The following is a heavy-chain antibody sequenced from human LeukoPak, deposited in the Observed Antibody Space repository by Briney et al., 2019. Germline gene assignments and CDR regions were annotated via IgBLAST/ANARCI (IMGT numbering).Heavy chain of an antibody. CDR3: ARHYGTRSSIVVVPAAMAPSDFYDAFDI. V-gene: IGHV4-59*08. CDR1: GGSISSYY. D-gene: IGHD2-2*01. CDR2: IYYSGST. J-gene: IGHJ3*02. Sequence: PSGTLSLTCTVSGGSISSYYWSWIRQPPGKGLEWIGYIYYSGSTNYNPSLKSRVTISVDTSKNQFSLKLSSVTAADTAVYYCARHYGTRSSIVVVPAAMAPSDFYDAFDIWGQGTMVTVSS.